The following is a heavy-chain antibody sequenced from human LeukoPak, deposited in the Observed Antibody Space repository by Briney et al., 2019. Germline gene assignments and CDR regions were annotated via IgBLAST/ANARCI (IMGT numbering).Heavy chain of an antibody. CDR2: IYTSGST. CDR3: ARAGSHGADSGLFDP. J-gene: IGHJ5*02. V-gene: IGHV4-4*07. CDR1: GGSISSYY. D-gene: IGHD3-22*01. Sequence: PSETLSLTCTVSGGSISSYYWSWIRQPAGKGLEWIGRIYTSGSTNYNPSLKSRVTMSVDTSKNQFSLKLSSVTAADTAVYYCARAGSHGADSGLFDPWGQETLVTVSS.